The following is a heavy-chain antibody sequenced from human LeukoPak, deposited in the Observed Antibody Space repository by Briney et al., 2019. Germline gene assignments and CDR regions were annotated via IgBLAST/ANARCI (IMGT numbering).Heavy chain of an antibody. CDR1: GEPFSGYY. Sequence: PSETLSLTCAVYGEPFSGYYWSWIRQPPTKALEWSGEINHSGSTNYNPSLKSRVTISVDTSKNQFSLKLSSVTAADTAVYYCARVLKDYGDIEYFQPWGQGTLVTVSS. CDR3: ARVLKDYGDIEYFQP. CDR2: INHSGST. D-gene: IGHD4-17*01. J-gene: IGHJ1*01. V-gene: IGHV4-34*01.